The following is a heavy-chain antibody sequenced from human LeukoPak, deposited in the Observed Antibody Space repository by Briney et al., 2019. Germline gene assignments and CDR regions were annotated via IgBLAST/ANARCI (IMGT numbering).Heavy chain of an antibody. J-gene: IGHJ4*02. D-gene: IGHD3-10*01. CDR2: INPNSGGT. V-gene: IGHV1-2*02. Sequence: ASVKVSCKASGYIFSDYYIHWVRQARGQGLEWMGWINPNSGGTYFAQKFEDRVTLTRDTSTNTGYMEMRSLTSDDTAAYYCSKSKYSLSSGISSPLFDYGGKGTLVPVSS. CDR3: SKSKYSLSSGISSPLFDY. CDR1: GYIFSDYY.